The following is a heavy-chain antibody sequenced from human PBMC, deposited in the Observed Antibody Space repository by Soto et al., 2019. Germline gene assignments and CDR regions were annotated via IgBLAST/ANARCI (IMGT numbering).Heavy chain of an antibody. V-gene: IGHV2-5*02. CDR1: GFSLSTSGVG. J-gene: IGHJ4*02. CDR3: AHYGDYVPNFDY. CDR2: IYWDDDK. Sequence: QITLKESGPPLVKPTQTLTLTCTFSGFSLSTSGVGVGWIRQPPGKALEWLALIYWDDDKRYSPSLKSRLTITKDTSKNQVVLTMTNMDPVDTATYYCAHYGDYVPNFDYWGQGTLVTVSS. D-gene: IGHD4-17*01.